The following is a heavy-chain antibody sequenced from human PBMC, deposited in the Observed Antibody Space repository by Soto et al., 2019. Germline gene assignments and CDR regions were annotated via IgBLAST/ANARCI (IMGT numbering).Heavy chain of an antibody. V-gene: IGHV3-23*01. D-gene: IGHD2-2*01. CDR2: ISSGGDNT. J-gene: IGHJ6*02. Sequence: GGSLRLSCAASVFTFSSHAMSWVRQAPGKGLEWVSTISSGGDNTYSADSVKGRFTISRDNSKNTLYLQMNSLRAEDTAVYYCAKDRGVVVPAAMHYYYGMDVWGQGTTVTVSS. CDR1: VFTFSSHA. CDR3: AKDRGVVVPAAMHYYYGMDV.